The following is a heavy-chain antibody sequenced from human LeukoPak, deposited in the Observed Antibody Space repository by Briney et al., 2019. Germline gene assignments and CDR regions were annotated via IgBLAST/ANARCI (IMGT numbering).Heavy chain of an antibody. CDR2: TYYRSKWYN. V-gene: IGHV6-1*01. CDR1: GDSVSSNSAA. CDR3: ARDLKYCGGDCYPLRGEYWYFDL. Sequence: SQTLSLTCAISGDSVSSNSAAWNWIRQSPSRGLEWLGRTYYRSKWYNDYAVSVKSRITINPDTSKNQFSLQLNSVTPEDTAVYYCARDLKYCGGDCYPLRGEYWYFDLWGRGTLVTVSS. D-gene: IGHD2-21*02. J-gene: IGHJ2*01.